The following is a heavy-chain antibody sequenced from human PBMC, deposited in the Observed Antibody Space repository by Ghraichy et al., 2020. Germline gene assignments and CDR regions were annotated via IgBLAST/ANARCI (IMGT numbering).Heavy chain of an antibody. Sequence: GGSLRLSCAASGFTFSSYAMHWVRQAPGKGLEWVAVISYDGSNKYYADSVKGRFTISRDNSKNTLYLQMNSLRAEDTAVYYCARAARSIAAATAFDPWGQGTLVTVSS. CDR3: ARAARSIAAATAFDP. CDR2: ISYDGSNK. CDR1: GFTFSSYA. J-gene: IGHJ5*02. D-gene: IGHD6-13*01. V-gene: IGHV3-30*04.